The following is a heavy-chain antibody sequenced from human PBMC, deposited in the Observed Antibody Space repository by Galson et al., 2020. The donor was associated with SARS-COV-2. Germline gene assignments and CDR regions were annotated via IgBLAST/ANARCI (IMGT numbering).Heavy chain of an antibody. CDR1: GFTFSSYG. V-gene: IGHV3-30*03. CDR3: TRDYYERSGPYIPPPDY. D-gene: IGHD3-22*01. Sequence: GESLKISCAASGFTFSSYGMHWVRQAPGKGLEWVAVISYDGSAKFYADSVKGRFTISRDNSKNTLYVQMNSLRAEDTAVYYCTRDYYERSGPYIPPPDYWGQGTLVTVSS. CDR2: ISYDGSAK. J-gene: IGHJ4*02.